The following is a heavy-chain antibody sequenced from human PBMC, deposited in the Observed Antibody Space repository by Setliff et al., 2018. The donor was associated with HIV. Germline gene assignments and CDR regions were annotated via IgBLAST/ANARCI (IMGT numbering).Heavy chain of an antibody. CDR3: ARDLFRWAAAGPNYFDS. D-gene: IGHD6-13*01. CDR1: GYTFSTCS. Sequence: ASVKVSCKASGYTFSTCSITWVRQAPGQGLEWMGWVSAYNGHTDFAQKFQGRITLTTDTSSNTAYMELRSLRSDDTAIYYCARDLFRWAAAGPNYFDSWGQGTLVTVSS. V-gene: IGHV1-18*01. J-gene: IGHJ4*02. CDR2: VSAYNGHT.